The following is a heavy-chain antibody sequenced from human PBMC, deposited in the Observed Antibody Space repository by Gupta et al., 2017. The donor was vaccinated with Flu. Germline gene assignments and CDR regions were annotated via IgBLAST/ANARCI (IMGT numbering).Heavy chain of an antibody. Sequence: EVQLVESGGGLVQPGGSLRLSCAGSGFTFSFYWMSWVRQAPGKGLEWVANIQQDGSEKYYVDSVKGRFTISRDNAKNSLYLQMNSLRAEDTAVYYCARDNPPVYYAPPGVRIDYWGQGTLVTVSS. CDR1: GFTFSFYW. J-gene: IGHJ4*02. D-gene: IGHD3-10*01. CDR3: ARDNPPVYYAPPGVRIDY. CDR2: IQQDGSEK. V-gene: IGHV3-7*01.